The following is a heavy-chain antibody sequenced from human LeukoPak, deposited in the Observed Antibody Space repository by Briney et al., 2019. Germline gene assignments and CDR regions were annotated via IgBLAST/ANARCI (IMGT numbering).Heavy chain of an antibody. D-gene: IGHD4-23*01. J-gene: IGHJ5*02. V-gene: IGHV5-51*01. CDR2: IYPGDSDT. CDR1: GYSFTSFW. Sequence: GESLKISCKGSGYSFTSFWIGWVRQMPGKGLEWMGIIYPGDSDTRYSPSFQGQVTISADKSISTAYLQWSSLKASDTAMYYCARQPPTYGGWFDPWGQGTLVTVSS. CDR3: ARQPPTYGGWFDP.